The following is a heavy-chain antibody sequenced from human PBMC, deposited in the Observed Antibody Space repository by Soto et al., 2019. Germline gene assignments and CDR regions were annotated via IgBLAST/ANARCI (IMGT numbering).Heavy chain of an antibody. CDR2: IIPVFDKA. J-gene: IGHJ3*02. CDR1: GGSFGSSA. Sequence: SVKVSCKASGGSFGSSAISWVRQAPAQGLEWMGEIIPVFDKANYAQNFQGRLTITADEPTGTVFMQLSSLRSEDTAVYFCARLRRDWGDAFDIWGLGTLVTVSS. D-gene: IGHD3-16*01. V-gene: IGHV1-69*13. CDR3: ARLRRDWGDAFDI.